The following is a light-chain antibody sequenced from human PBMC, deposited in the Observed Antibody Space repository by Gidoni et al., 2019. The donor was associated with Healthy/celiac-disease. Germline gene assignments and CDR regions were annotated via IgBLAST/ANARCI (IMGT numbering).Light chain of an antibody. Sequence: SYVLTQPPSVSVAPGQTARITCGGNNSGSKSVHWSQQKPGQAPVLVVYDDSDRPSGSPERVSGSNSGNTATLTSSRVEAGDEADYYCQVWDSSSDHVVFGGGTKRTVL. CDR2: DDS. V-gene: IGLV3-21*02. CDR3: QVWDSSSDHVV. CDR1: NSGSKS. J-gene: IGLJ2*01.